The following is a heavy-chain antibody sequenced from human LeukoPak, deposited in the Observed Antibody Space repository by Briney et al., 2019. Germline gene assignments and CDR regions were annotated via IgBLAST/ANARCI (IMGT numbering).Heavy chain of an antibody. D-gene: IGHD6-19*01. CDR3: ASVAAPKKYSSGWYGYNSDY. V-gene: IGHV4-4*07. Sequence: SETLSLTCTVSGGSISSYYWSWIRQPAGKGLEWIGRIYTSGSTNYNPSLKSRVTMSVDTSKNQFSLKLSSVTAADTAVYYCASVAAPKKYSSGWYGYNSDYWGQGTLVTVSS. CDR2: IYTSGST. J-gene: IGHJ4*02. CDR1: GGSISSYY.